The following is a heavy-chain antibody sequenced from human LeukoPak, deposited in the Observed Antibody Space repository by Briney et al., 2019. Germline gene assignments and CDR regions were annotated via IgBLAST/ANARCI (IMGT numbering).Heavy chain of an antibody. J-gene: IGHJ3*02. Sequence: GGSLRLSCAASGFTFSDYYMSWIRQAPGKGLEWVSYISSSSSYTNYADSVKGRFTISRDNAKNSLYLQMNSLRAEDTAVYYCAASVRFGELGTFDIWGQGTMVTVSS. CDR2: ISSSSSYT. D-gene: IGHD3-10*01. V-gene: IGHV3-11*06. CDR1: GFTFSDYY. CDR3: AASVRFGELGTFDI.